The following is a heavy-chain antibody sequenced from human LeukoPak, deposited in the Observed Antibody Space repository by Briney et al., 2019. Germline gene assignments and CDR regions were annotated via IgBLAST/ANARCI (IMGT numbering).Heavy chain of an antibody. CDR3: ARGYSYGLYFDY. J-gene: IGHJ4*02. D-gene: IGHD5-18*01. CDR2: IYYSGST. CDR1: GGSISSSSYY. Sequence: SETLSLTCTVSGGSISSSSYYRGWIRQPPGKGLEWIGSIYYSGSTYYNPSLKSRVTISVDTSKNQFSLKLSSVTAADTAVYYCARGYSYGLYFDYWGQGTLVTVSS. V-gene: IGHV4-39*01.